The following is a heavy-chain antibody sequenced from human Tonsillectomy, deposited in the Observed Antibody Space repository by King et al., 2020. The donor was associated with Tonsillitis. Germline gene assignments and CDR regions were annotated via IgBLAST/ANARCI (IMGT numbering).Heavy chain of an antibody. CDR1: GFTFSSYD. Sequence: VQLVESGGGVVQPGRSLRLSCAASGFTFSSYDMRWVRQAPGKGLEWVAVISYDGRTKYYADSVMGRFTISRDNSKNTLYLQMNSLRAEDTAVYYCARDPDYGGYSGFDYWGQGTLVTVSS. V-gene: IGHV3-33*05. CDR2: ISYDGRTK. J-gene: IGHJ4*02. CDR3: ARDPDYGGYSGFDY. D-gene: IGHD4-23*01.